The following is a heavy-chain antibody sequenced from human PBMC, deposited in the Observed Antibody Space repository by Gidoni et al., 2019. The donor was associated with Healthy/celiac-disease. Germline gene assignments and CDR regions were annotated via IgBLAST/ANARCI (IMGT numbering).Heavy chain of an antibody. CDR1: GFTFSSYA. D-gene: IGHD2-2*01. CDR3: AKDAMEMATSKGDHDY. CDR2: ISGSGGST. Sequence: EVQLLESGGGLVQPGGSLRLSCAASGFTFSSYAMSWVRQAPGKGLEWVSAISGSGGSTYYADSVKGRFTISRDNSKNTLYLQMNSLRAEDTAVYYCAKDAMEMATSKGDHDYWGQGTLVTVSS. J-gene: IGHJ4*02. V-gene: IGHV3-23*01.